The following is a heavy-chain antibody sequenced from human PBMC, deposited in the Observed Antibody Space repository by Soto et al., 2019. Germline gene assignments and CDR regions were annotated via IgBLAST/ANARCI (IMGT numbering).Heavy chain of an antibody. D-gene: IGHD2-2*01. CDR3: ARNGSRCGSWSSRTSCSFYYYYGLDV. CDR1: GGSFKGYY. J-gene: IGHJ6*02. Sequence: PSETLSLTCAAYGGSFKGYYWTWIRHPPGKGLEWIGEINHRGTTNSNPSLNSRVTISVDTSKDQFSLKLRSVTVADTAVYYCARNGSRCGSWSSRTSCSFYYYYGLDVWGQGTTVIVSS. CDR2: INHRGTT. V-gene: IGHV4-34*01.